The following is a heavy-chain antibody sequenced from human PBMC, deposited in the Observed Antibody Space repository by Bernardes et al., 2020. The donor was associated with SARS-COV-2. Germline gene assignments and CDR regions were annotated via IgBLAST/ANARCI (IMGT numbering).Heavy chain of an antibody. J-gene: IGHJ4*02. Sequence: SETLSLTCTVSGGSISSSSYYWGWIRQPPGKGLEWIGSIYYSGSTYYNPSLKSRVTISVDTSKNQFSLKLSSVTAADTAVYYCARVNILYDFWSGSDYWGQGTLVTVSS. CDR1: GGSISSSSYY. CDR3: ARVNILYDFWSGSDY. V-gene: IGHV4-39*01. D-gene: IGHD3-3*01. CDR2: IYYSGST.